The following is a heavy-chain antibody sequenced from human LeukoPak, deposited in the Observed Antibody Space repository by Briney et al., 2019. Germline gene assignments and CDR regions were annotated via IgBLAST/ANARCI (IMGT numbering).Heavy chain of an antibody. V-gene: IGHV3-48*01. J-gene: IGHJ4*02. CDR2: ISLTRTT. CDR1: GFIFSDYS. D-gene: IGHD5-24*01. CDR3: AIDGYNRKLDY. Sequence: GGSLRLSCAASGFIFSDYSMTWVRQAPGKGLEWISYISLTRTTYYADSVKGRFTISRDNAKNSLYLQMNSLRAEDTALYYRAIDGYNRKLDYWGQGTLVTVSS.